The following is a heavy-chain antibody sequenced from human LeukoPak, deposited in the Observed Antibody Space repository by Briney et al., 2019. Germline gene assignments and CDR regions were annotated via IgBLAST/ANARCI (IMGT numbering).Heavy chain of an antibody. CDR3: ARDGEYSSSFDY. V-gene: IGHV1-69*06. J-gene: IGHJ4*02. D-gene: IGHD6-6*01. CDR2: IIPIFGTA. Sequence: SVKVSCKASGGTFSSYAIGWVRQAPGQGLEWMGGIIPIFGTANYAQKFQGRVTITADKSTSTAYMELSSLRSEDTAVYYCARDGEYSSSFDYWGQGTLVTVSS. CDR1: GGTFSSYA.